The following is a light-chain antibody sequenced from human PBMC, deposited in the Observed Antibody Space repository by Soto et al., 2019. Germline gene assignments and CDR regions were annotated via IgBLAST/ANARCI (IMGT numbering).Light chain of an antibody. Sequence: VLPQSPDTPSLSPGDRATLSCRASQSVRSTFLAWYQQKPGQAPRLPIYGASNRAAGIPERFSGSASGTEFTLTISRLEPDDSAVYYCQQYHDSPMNTFGQGTKLQIK. CDR3: QQYHDSPMNT. CDR1: QSVRSTF. CDR2: GAS. J-gene: IGKJ2*01. V-gene: IGKV3-20*01.